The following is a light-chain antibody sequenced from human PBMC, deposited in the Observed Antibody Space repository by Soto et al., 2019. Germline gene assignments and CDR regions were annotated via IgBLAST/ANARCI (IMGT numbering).Light chain of an antibody. V-gene: IGKV3-15*01. CDR1: QSVNSK. CDR3: QQYDDWLT. J-gene: IGKJ4*01. CDR2: RAS. Sequence: EIVMTQSPATLSVSPGERATLSCRASQSVNSKLAWYQQKPGQAPRLLIYRASTRATGVPARFSGSGSGTEFTLTISSLQSEDIAVYYCQQYDDWLTFGGGTKVEIK.